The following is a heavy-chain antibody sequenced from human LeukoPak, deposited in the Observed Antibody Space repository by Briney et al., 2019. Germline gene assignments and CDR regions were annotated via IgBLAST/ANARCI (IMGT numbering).Heavy chain of an antibody. V-gene: IGHV7-4-1*02. J-gene: IGHJ6*02. CDR2: INTNTGNP. Sequence: GASVKVSCKASGGTFSSYAISWVRQAPGQGLEWMGWINTNTGNPTYAQGFTGRFVFSLDTSVSTAYLQISSLKAEDTAVYYCARDHCSGGSCYYYGMDVWGQGTTVTVSS. CDR1: GGTFSSYA. CDR3: ARDHCSGGSCYYYGMDV. D-gene: IGHD2-15*01.